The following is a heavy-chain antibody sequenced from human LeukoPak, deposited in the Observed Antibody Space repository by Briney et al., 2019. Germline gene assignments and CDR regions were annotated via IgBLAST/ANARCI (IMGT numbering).Heavy chain of an antibody. J-gene: IGHJ4*02. CDR1: GGSISISSYS. CDR2: IDYSGGT. V-gene: IGHV4-39*01. D-gene: IGHD4-23*01. CDR3: ARQRGNSRNFDN. Sequence: SETLSLTCTVSGGSISISSYSWGWIRQPPGKGLEWIGSIDYSGGTYYNPSLKSRVTIFVDTSKSQFSLNLSSVTAADTAVYHCARQRGNSRNFDNWGQGTLVTVSS.